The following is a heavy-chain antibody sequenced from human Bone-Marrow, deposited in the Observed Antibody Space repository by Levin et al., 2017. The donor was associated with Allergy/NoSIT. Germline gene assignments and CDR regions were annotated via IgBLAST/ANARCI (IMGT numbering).Heavy chain of an antibody. Sequence: WASVKVSCKLSGYTLTDLSIHWVRQAPGKGLEWMGGFDLEDGETIYAQKFQGRVTMTEDISTDTAYMELSSLRSEDTAVYYCATDPSSYGYFDYWGQGTLVTVSS. V-gene: IGHV1-24*01. J-gene: IGHJ4*02. CDR1: GYTLTDLS. D-gene: IGHD5-18*01. CDR2: FDLEDGET. CDR3: ATDPSSYGYFDY.